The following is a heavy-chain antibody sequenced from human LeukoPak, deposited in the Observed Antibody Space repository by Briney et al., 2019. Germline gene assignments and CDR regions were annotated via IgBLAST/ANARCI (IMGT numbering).Heavy chain of an antibody. D-gene: IGHD4-17*01. CDR2: IYHSGST. J-gene: IGHJ4*02. V-gene: IGHV4-38-2*02. Sequence: SETLSLTCTVSGYSISSGYYWGWIRQPPGQGLEWIGSIYHSGSTYYNPSLKSRVTISVDTSKNQFSLKLSSVTAADTAVYYCASVVTVTTTFDYWGQGTLVTVSS. CDR3: ASVVTVTTTFDY. CDR1: GYSISSGYY.